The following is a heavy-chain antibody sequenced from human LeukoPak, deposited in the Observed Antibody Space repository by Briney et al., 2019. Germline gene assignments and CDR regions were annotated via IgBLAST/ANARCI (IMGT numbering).Heavy chain of an antibody. CDR2: ISGSGGGT. CDR1: GFTFSSYA. CDR3: AKPDSSGYSFEY. J-gene: IGHJ4*02. V-gene: IGHV3-23*01. Sequence: PGGSLRLSCAPSGFTFSSYAMSWVRQAPGKGLEWVSAISGSGGGTYYADSVKGRFTISRDNSKNTLYLQMNSLRAEDTAVYYCAKPDSSGYSFEYWGQGTLVTVSS. D-gene: IGHD3-22*01.